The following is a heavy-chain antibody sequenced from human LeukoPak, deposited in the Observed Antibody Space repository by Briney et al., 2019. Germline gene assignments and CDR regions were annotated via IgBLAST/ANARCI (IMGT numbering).Heavy chain of an antibody. D-gene: IGHD6-19*01. CDR1: GYTFTGYY. CDR3: ASRYSSGSYFDY. J-gene: IGHJ4*02. CDR2: INPNSGGT. Sequence: ASVXXSCKASGYTFTGYYMHWVRQAPGQGLEGMGWINPNSGGTNYAQKFQGRVTMKRDTSIRTAYIELSRLRSDDTAVYYCASRYSSGSYFDYWGQGTLVTVSS. V-gene: IGHV1-2*02.